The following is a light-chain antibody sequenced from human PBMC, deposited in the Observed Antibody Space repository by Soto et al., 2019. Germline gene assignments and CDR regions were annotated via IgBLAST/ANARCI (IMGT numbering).Light chain of an antibody. V-gene: IGKV1-39*01. CDR1: QSISTY. CDR3: QQSNSDPT. CDR2: AAS. Sequence: DLQMTQSPSSLSESVGDRVTIACRAGQSISTYLNWYQQKPGKAPKLLIFAASSLKSGVPSRFSGSGSGTDFTLTINSLQLEDFATYYCQQSNSDPTFGGGTKVEIK. J-gene: IGKJ4*01.